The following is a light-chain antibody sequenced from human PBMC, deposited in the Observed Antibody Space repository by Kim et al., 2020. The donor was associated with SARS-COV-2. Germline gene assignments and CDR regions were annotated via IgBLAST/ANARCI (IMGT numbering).Light chain of an antibody. J-gene: IGKJ4*01. CDR3: QRYFGTPPS. CDR1: QSVLYSSNNKNY. CDR2: WAS. V-gene: IGKV4-1*01. Sequence: DIVMTQFPDSLAVSLGERATINCKSSQSVLYSSNNKNYLAWYQQKPGQPPKLLIYWASTRESGVPDRFSGSGSGTDFTLTISSLQAEDVAVYYCQRYFGTPPSFGGGTKVDIK.